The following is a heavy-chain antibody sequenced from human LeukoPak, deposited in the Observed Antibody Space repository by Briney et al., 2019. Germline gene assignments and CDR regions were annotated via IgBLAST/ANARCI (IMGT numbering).Heavy chain of an antibody. CDR1: GFTFTNYW. CDR2: IKQDGSEK. Sequence: GGSLRLSCAASGFTFTNYWMSWVRQAPGRGLEWVANIKQDGSEKDYVDSMKGRFTISRDNAKNSLYLQMNSLRAEDTAVYYCARGSGIVGGWGQGTLVTVSS. J-gene: IGHJ4*02. CDR3: ARGSGIVGG. D-gene: IGHD1-26*01. V-gene: IGHV3-7*05.